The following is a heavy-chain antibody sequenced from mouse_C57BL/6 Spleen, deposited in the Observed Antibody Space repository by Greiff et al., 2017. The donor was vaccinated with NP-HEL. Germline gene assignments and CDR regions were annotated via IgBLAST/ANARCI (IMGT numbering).Heavy chain of an antibody. V-gene: IGHV1-64*01. CDR3: ARSRAHFGDYYAMDY. Sequence: QVQLKQPGAELVKPGASVKLSCKASGYTFTSYWMHWVKQRPGQGLEWIGMIHPNSGSTNYNEKFKSKATLTVDKSSSTAYMQLSSLTSEDSAVYYCARSRAHFGDYYAMDYWGQGTSVTVSS. J-gene: IGHJ4*01. CDR2: IHPNSGST. CDR1: GYTFTSYW. D-gene: IGHD3-3*01.